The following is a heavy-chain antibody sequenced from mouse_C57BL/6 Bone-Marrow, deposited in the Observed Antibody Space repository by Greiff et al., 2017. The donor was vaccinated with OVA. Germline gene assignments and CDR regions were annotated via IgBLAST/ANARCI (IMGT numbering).Heavy chain of an antibody. CDR3: ARNGDYGSSYDSMDY. V-gene: IGHV1-81*01. CDR2: IYPRSGTT. CDR1: GYTFTSYG. D-gene: IGHD1-1*01. J-gene: IGHJ4*01. Sequence: QVQLQQSGAELARPGASVKLSCKASGYTFTSYGISWVKQRTGQGLEWIGEIYPRSGTTYYTEKFKGKATLTADKSSSTAYMELRSLTSGDSAVYFCARNGDYGSSYDSMDYWGQGTSVTVSS.